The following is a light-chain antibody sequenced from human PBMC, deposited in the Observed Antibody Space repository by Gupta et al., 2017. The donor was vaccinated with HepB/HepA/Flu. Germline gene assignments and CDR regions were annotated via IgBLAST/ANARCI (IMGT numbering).Light chain of an antibody. CDR2: LGS. Sequence: DIVMTQSPLSLLVTPGEPASVFCRSSQTLLNSDGNNRLDWYLQKPGQSPHLLIYLGSTRASGVPARVSGSGSGTDFTLNISRVEADDVGVYYCMQALQNPYTFGQGTKLEIK. V-gene: IGKV2-28*01. CDR3: MQALQNPYT. J-gene: IGKJ2*01. CDR1: QTLLNSDGNNR.